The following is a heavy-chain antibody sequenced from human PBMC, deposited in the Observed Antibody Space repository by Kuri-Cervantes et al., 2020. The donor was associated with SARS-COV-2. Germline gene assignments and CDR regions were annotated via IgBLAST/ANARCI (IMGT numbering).Heavy chain of an antibody. CDR2: IFHSGTT. CDR1: LYSISSGYY. Sequence: ESLKISCAVSLYSISSGYYWDWIRQSPGKGPEWIGSIFHSGTTYYNPSLRSRVYISLDTSKNQFFLNVTSVTAADTAVYYCSRSRVPAAAALGGQGTMVTVSS. D-gene: IGHD2-2*01. CDR3: SRSRVPAAAAL. V-gene: IGHV4-38-2*01. J-gene: IGHJ3*01.